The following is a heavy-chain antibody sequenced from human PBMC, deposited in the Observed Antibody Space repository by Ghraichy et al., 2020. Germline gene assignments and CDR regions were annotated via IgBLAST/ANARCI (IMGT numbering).Heavy chain of an antibody. CDR1: GGSFSGYY. D-gene: IGHD3-10*01. J-gene: IGHJ4*02. CDR2: INHSGST. CDR3: ARAAYYYGSASYPS. V-gene: IGHV4-34*01. Sequence: SQTLSLTCAVYGGSFSGYYWSWIRQPPGKGLEWIGEINHSGSTNYNPSLKSRVTISVATSKNQFSLNLSSVTAADTAVYYCARAAYYYGSASYPSWGQGPLVTV.